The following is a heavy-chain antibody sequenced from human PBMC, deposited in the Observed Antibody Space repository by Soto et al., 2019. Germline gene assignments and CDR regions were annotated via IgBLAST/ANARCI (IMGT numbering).Heavy chain of an antibody. CDR3: TRGLLIDFFDY. J-gene: IGHJ4*02. CDR2: ISYDGSNQ. V-gene: IGHV3-30-3*01. CDR1: GFTFDTYA. Sequence: VQLVESGGGVVQSGRSLRLSCAASGFTFDTYAMHWVRQAPGKGLEWVAVISYDGSNQVYDGSVKGRFTVSRDNSKNTLYLPVNSLRNDDTAVYYCTRGLLIDFFDYWGQGALVTVSS.